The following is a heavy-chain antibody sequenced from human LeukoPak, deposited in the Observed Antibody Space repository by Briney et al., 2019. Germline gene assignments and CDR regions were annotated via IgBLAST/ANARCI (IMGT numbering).Heavy chain of an antibody. CDR1: GVSISSIF. CDR2: IYNTGST. D-gene: IGHD3-22*01. Sequence: SETLSLTCPVSGVSISSIFWSWIRQPAGKGLEWIGRIYNTGSTNYNPSLESRVTMSLDTSKNQFSLKLSSVTAADTAVYYCARPYYYDSRIDPWGQGTLVTVSS. CDR3: ARPYYYDSRIDP. V-gene: IGHV4-4*07. J-gene: IGHJ5*02.